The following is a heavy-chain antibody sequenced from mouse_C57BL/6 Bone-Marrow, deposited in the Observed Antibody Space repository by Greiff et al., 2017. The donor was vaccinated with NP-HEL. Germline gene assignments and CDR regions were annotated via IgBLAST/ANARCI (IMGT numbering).Heavy chain of an antibody. CDR1: GYTFTSYW. CDR3: ARSLYYGSSYRYFDV. J-gene: IGHJ1*03. D-gene: IGHD1-1*01. Sequence: QVHVKQPGAELVKPGASVKLSCKASGYTFTSYWMQWVKQRPGQGLEWIGEIDPSDSYTNYNQKFKGKATLTVDTASSTAYMQLSSLSSEVSALYYCARSLYYGSSYRYFDVWGTGTTVTVSS. V-gene: IGHV1-50*01. CDR2: IDPSDSYT.